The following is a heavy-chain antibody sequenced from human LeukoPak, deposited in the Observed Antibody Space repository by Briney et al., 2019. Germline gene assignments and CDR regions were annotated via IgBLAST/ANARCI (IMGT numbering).Heavy chain of an antibody. CDR3: AKVEGSGSMNWFDP. V-gene: IGHV3-30*18. Sequence: GGSLRLSGAASGLTFSSYGMHWVRQAPGKGLEWGAVISYDGSNKYYADSVKGRFTISRDNSKNTLYLQMNSLRAEDTAVYYCAKVEGSGSMNWFDPWGQGTLVTVSS. J-gene: IGHJ5*02. CDR2: ISYDGSNK. CDR1: GLTFSSYG. D-gene: IGHD3-10*01.